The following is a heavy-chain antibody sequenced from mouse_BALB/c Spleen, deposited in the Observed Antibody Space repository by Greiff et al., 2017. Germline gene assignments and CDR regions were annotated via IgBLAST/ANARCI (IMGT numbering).Heavy chain of an antibody. CDR2: ISSGSSTI. V-gene: IGHV5-17*02. CDR3: ARWGGYVGMDY. J-gene: IGHJ4*01. Sequence: EVKLVESGGGLVQPGGSRKLSCAASGFTFSSFGMHWVRQAPEKGLEWVAYISSGSSTIYYADTVKGRFTISRDNPKNTLFLQMTSLRSEDTAMYYCARWGGYVGMDYWGQGTSVTVSS. D-gene: IGHD2-2*01. CDR1: GFTFSSFG.